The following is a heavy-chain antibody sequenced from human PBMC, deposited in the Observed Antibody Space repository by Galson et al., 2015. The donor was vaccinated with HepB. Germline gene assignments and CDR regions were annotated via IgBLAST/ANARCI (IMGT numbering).Heavy chain of an antibody. D-gene: IGHD2-21*01. CDR3: ARNRPVISTLHYYMDV. CDR1: GYSFTAYA. CDR2: INGGNGHT. J-gene: IGHJ6*03. Sequence: SVKVSCKASGYSFTAYATHWVRQAPGQRPEWMGWINGGNGHTKLSLKFQGRVTITRDTSASTAYMELSALTSEDTAVYYCARNRPVISTLHYYMDVWGKGTTVTVSS. V-gene: IGHV1-3*01.